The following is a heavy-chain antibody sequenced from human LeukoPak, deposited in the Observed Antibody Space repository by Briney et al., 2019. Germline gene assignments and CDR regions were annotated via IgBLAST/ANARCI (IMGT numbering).Heavy chain of an antibody. J-gene: IGHJ4*02. Sequence: SETLSLTCTVSGGSISSSSYYWGWIRQPPGKGLEWIGSIYYSGSTYYNPSLKSRVTISVDTSKNQFSLKLSSVTAADTAVYYCARCGQWLVRSFDYWGQGTLVTVSS. CDR3: ARCGQWLVRSFDY. CDR2: IYYSGST. D-gene: IGHD6-19*01. V-gene: IGHV4-39*01. CDR1: GGSISSSSYY.